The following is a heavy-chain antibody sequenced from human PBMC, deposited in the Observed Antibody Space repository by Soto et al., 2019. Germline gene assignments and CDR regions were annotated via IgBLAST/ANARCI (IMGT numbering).Heavy chain of an antibody. CDR1: GGSLSSGGDS. CDR3: ARQNPGGYEDY. V-gene: IGHV4-30-2*01. Sequence: QLQLQESGSGLVKSSQTLSLTCAVSGGSLSSGGDSWSWIRQPPGEGLEWIGYIYHSGSAYYNPSLESRVTISVDTSKNQFSLRLTSVTAADTAVYYCARQNPGGYEDYWGQGSLVTVSS. CDR2: IYHSGSA. D-gene: IGHD5-12*01. J-gene: IGHJ4*02.